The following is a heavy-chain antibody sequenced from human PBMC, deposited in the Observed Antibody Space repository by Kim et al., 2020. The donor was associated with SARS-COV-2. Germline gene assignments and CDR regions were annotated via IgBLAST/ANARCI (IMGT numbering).Heavy chain of an antibody. D-gene: IGHD3-3*01. CDR3: ARVGRGYDFWSGSFNWFDP. V-gene: IGHV3-11*06. J-gene: IGHJ5*02. Sequence: GRFTISRDNAKNSLYLQMNSLRAEDTAVYYCARVGRGYDFWSGSFNWFDPWGQGTLVTVSS.